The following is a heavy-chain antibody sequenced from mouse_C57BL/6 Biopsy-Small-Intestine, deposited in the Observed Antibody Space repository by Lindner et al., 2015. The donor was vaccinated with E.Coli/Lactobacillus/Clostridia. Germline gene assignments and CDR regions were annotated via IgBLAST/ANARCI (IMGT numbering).Heavy chain of an antibody. D-gene: IGHD2-12*01. CDR3: ARGDNSFYNYDLDY. V-gene: IGHV1-14*01. Sequence: VQLQESGPELVKPGASVKMSCKASGYTFSSYVVHWVKQKPGQGLEWIGYVNPYNDGTKYNERFKGKATLTSDKSSSTAYMRLSSLTSEDSAVYYCARGDNSFYNYDLDYWGQGTTLTVSS. J-gene: IGHJ2*01. CDR1: GYTFSSYV. CDR2: VNPYNDGT.